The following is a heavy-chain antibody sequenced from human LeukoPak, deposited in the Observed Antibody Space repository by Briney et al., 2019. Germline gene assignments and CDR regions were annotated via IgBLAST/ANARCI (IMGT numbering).Heavy chain of an antibody. CDR2: IKQDGSEK. CDR3: TRDSLYGDYEFWDY. V-gene: IGHV3-7*01. Sequence: GGSLRLSSAASGFTSSSYWMSWVRQAPGKGLEWVANIKQDGSEKYYVDSVKGRFTVSRDNARNSLYLQMNSLRAEDTAVYYCTRDSLYGDYEFWDYWGQGTLVTVSS. D-gene: IGHD4-17*01. CDR1: GFTSSSYW. J-gene: IGHJ4*02.